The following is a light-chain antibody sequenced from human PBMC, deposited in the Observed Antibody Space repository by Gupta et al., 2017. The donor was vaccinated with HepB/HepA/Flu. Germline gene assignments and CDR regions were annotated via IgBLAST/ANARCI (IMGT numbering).Light chain of an antibody. J-gene: IGKJ2*01. Sequence: DVVMIQSQLSLPVTLGQPASISCRSSQSLVYSDGNTYLNWFPQRPGQSPRRLIYKVSNRDSGVPDRFSGRGSGTDFTLKISRVEADDVGVYYCMQGTHWSFGQGTKLEIK. V-gene: IGKV2-30*01. CDR3: MQGTHWS. CDR1: QSLVYSDGNTY. CDR2: KVS.